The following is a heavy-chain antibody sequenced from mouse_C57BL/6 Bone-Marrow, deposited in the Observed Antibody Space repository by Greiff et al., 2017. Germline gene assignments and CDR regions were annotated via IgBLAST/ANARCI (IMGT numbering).Heavy chain of an antibody. Sequence: EVKVVESGGGLVKPGGSLKLSCAASGFTFSSYAMSWVRQTPEKRLEWVATISDGGSYTYYPDNVKGRFTISRDNAKNNLYLQMSHLKSEDTAMYYCARDSDYGRSVDYWGQGTTLTVSS. D-gene: IGHD1-1*01. CDR3: ARDSDYGRSVDY. CDR1: GFTFSSYA. V-gene: IGHV5-4*01. J-gene: IGHJ2*01. CDR2: ISDGGSYT.